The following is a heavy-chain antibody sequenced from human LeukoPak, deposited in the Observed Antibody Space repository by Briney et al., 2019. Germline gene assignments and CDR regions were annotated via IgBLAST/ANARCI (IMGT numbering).Heavy chain of an antibody. V-gene: IGHV3-7*01. CDR1: GFIFSDYW. CDR3: ARDKVVGATYFDY. D-gene: IGHD1-26*01. Sequence: PGGSLRLSCAASGFIFSDYWMSWVRQVRGKGLEWVANIKQDGNELYYVDSVKGRFTISRDNAKNSLYLQMNSLRVEDTAVYYCARDKVVGATYFDYWGQGTLVTVSS. CDR2: IKQDGNEL. J-gene: IGHJ4*02.